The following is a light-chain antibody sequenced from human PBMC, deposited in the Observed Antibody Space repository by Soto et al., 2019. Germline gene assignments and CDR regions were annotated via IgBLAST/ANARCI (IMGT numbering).Light chain of an antibody. J-gene: IGLJ2*01. CDR3: QVWDFSGDHVV. Sequence: SYELTQLPSVSVAPGTTARITCGGDNIGSKSVHWYQQKPGQAPVLVIYYGSDRPSGIPERFSGSNSGNTATLTITRVEAGDEADYCCQVWDFSGDHVVFGGGTKLTVL. V-gene: IGLV3-21*04. CDR1: NIGSKS. CDR2: YGS.